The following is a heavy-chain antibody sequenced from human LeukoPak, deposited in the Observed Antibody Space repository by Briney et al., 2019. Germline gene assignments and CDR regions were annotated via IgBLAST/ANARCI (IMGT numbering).Heavy chain of an antibody. CDR1: GYSFTSYW. Sequence: GESLKISCKGSGYSFTSYWIGWVRQMPGKGLEWMGIIYPGDSDTRYSPSFQGQVTISADKSISTAYLQWSSLKASGTAMYYCARVAPAAMSDFDYWGQGTLVTVSS. J-gene: IGHJ4*02. D-gene: IGHD2-2*01. CDR3: ARVAPAAMSDFDY. CDR2: IYPGDSDT. V-gene: IGHV5-51*01.